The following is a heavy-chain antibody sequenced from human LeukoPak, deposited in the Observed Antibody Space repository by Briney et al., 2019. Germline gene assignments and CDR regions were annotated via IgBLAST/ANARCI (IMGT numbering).Heavy chain of an antibody. CDR2: IIPIFGTA. CDR3: ARSQPSSSSDYYYYYYMDV. V-gene: IGHV1-69*05. CDR1: GGTFGSYA. D-gene: IGHD6-6*01. Sequence: SVKVSCKASGGTFGSYAISWVRQAPGQGLEWMGGIIPIFGTANYAQKFQGRVTITTDESTSTAYMELSSLRSEDTAVYYCARSQPSSSSDYYYYYYMDVWGTGTTVTVSS. J-gene: IGHJ6*03.